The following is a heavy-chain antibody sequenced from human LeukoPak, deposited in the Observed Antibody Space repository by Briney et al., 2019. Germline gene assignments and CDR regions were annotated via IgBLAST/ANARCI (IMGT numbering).Heavy chain of an antibody. Sequence: GGSLRLSCAASGFHSSSYGMNWVRQAPGKRLEWVSYIRSSSDSIYYADSVKGRFTISRDNAENSLYRQMNSLRDEDTAVYYCARAMRSGYDYWGQGTLVTVSS. CDR3: ARAMRSGYDY. J-gene: IGHJ4*02. D-gene: IGHD5-12*01. CDR1: GFHSSSYG. V-gene: IGHV3-48*02. CDR2: IRSSSDSI.